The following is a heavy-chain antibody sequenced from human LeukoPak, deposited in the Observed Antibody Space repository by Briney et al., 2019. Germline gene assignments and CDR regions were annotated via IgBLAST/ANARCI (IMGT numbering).Heavy chain of an antibody. Sequence: SGGSLRLSCAASGFTFSSYAMSWVRQAPGKGLEWVSAISGSGGSTYYADSVKGRFTISRDNSKNTQYLQMNSLRAEDTAVYYCANYGSGKIDYWGQGTLVTVPS. CDR2: ISGSGGST. V-gene: IGHV3-23*01. CDR3: ANYGSGKIDY. D-gene: IGHD3-10*01. CDR1: GFTFSSYA. J-gene: IGHJ4*02.